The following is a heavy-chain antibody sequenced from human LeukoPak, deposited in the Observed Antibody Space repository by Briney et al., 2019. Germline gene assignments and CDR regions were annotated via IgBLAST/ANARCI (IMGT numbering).Heavy chain of an antibody. V-gene: IGHV3-48*01. J-gene: IGHJ4*02. D-gene: IGHD3-3*01. CDR2: ISSSSSTI. CDR3: ASGQYDFWSGYYSFDY. CDR1: GFTFSSYS. Sequence: PGGSLRLSCAASGFTFSSYSMNWVRQAPGKGLEWVSYISSSSSTIYYADSVKGRFTISRDNAKNSLYLQMNSLRAEDTAVYYCASGQYDFWSGYYSFDYWGQGTLVTVSS.